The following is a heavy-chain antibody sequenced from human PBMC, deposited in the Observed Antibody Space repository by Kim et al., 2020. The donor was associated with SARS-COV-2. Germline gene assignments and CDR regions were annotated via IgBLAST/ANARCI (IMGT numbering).Heavy chain of an antibody. J-gene: IGHJ4*01. V-gene: IGHV4-39*01. D-gene: IGHD2-15*01. CDR2: IYYSGST. CDR1: GGSISSSSYY. CDR3: ARTALGVAAPYYFDY. Sequence: SETLSLTCTVSGGSISSSSYYWGWIRQPPGKGLEWIGSIYYSGSTYYNPSLKSRVTISVDTSKNQFSLKLSSVTAADTAVYYCARTALGVAAPYYFDYWG.